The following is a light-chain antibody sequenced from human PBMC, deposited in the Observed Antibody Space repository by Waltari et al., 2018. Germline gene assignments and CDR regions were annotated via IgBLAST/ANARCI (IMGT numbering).Light chain of an antibody. CDR1: TGDVGPYNL. J-gene: IGLJ2*01. V-gene: IGLV2-23*02. Sequence: QSALTQPASVSGSLGQSITISCPGTTGDVGPYNLVSVYQHRPGKAPKLMVYEAYKRPSGVSSRFSGSKSGNTASLTISGLQAEDEADYYCCSYAGSDTFEVIFGGGTKVTVL. CDR3: CSYAGSDTFEVI. CDR2: EAY.